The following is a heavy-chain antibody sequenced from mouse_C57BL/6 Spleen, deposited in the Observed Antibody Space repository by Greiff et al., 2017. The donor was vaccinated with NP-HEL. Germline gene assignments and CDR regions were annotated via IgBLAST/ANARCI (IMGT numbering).Heavy chain of an antibody. CDR1: GYSITSGYD. J-gene: IGHJ2*01. V-gene: IGHV3-1*01. Sequence: EVQLVESGPGMVKPSQSLSLTCTVTGYSITSGYDWHWIRHFPGNKLEWMGYISYSGSTNYNPSLKSRISITHDPSKNHFFLKLNSVTTEDTATYYCARGDDYGYFDYWGQGTTLTVSS. CDR2: ISYSGST. CDR3: ARGDDYGYFDY. D-gene: IGHD2-4*01.